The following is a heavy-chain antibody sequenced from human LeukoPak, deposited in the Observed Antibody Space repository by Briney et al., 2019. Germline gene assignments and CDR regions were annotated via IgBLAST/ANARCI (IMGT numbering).Heavy chain of an antibody. CDR1: GFKFSDYS. CDR2: IGIDSGNT. D-gene: IGHD1-1*01. CDR3: ARDYKCAFDN. Sequence: GGSLRLSCAASGFKFSDYSMNWVRQVPGKGLEWISYIGIDSGNTNYADSVKGRFTISGDKAKNSLYLQMNSLRVEDTAVYYCARDYKCAFDNWGQGTLVTVSS. J-gene: IGHJ4*02. V-gene: IGHV3-48*01.